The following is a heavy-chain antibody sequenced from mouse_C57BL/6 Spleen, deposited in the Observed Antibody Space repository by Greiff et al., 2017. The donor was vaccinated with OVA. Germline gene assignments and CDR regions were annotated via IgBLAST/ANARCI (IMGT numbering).Heavy chain of an antibody. D-gene: IGHD2-4*01. V-gene: IGHV1-53*01. CDR1: GYTFTSYW. J-gene: IGHJ4*01. CDR2: INPSNGGT. Sequence: QVQLQQPGTELVKPGASVKLSCKASGYTFTSYWMHWVKQRPGQGLEWIGNINPSNGGTNYNEKFKSKATLTVDKSSSTAYMQLSSLTSEDSAVYDCARSRDYDEAYYAMDYWGQGTSVTVSS. CDR3: ARSRDYDEAYYAMDY.